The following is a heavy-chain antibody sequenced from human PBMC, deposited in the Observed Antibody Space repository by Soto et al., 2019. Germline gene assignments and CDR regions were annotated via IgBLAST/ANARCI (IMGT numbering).Heavy chain of an antibody. CDR3: ARVGGINWFDP. CDR1: GGSINPYY. CDR2: IYYGGST. V-gene: IGHV4-59*08. J-gene: IGHJ5*02. Sequence: SETMYLTCTVSGGSINPYYWSWIRQPPGKGLEWVGYIYYGGSTSYNPSLKSRVTISLETSKSQISLRLNSVTAADTAVYYCARVGGINWFDPWGQGTLVTVSS. D-gene: IGHD3-16*01.